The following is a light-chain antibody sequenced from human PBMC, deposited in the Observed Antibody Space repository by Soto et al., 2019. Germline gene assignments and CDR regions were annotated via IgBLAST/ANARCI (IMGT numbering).Light chain of an antibody. CDR3: QQYDNWPRT. V-gene: IGKV3-11*01. J-gene: IGKJ1*01. Sequence: EIVLTQSPGTLSLSTGKRATLSCRASQIVSNFLAWYQQKPGQAPRLLIYDTSNRATGIPARFSGSGSGTDFTLTINNLDPEDFAVYYCQQYDNWPRTFGQGTKVDIK. CDR1: QIVSNF. CDR2: DTS.